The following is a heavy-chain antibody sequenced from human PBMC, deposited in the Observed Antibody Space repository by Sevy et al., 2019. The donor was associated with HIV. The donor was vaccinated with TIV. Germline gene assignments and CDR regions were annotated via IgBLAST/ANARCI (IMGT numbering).Heavy chain of an antibody. CDR2: INTNTGNP. CDR1: GYNIKNYA. J-gene: IGHJ4*02. D-gene: IGHD5-18*01. V-gene: IGHV7-4-1*02. CDR3: ASPFLYSNAPEADY. Sequence: ASVKVSCKASGYNIKNYAINWVRQAPGQGLEWMGWINTNTGNPTYAQAFKGRFVFSLDTSDSTAYLQITSLEAEDTAIYFCASPFLYSNAPEADYWGQGTLVTVSS.